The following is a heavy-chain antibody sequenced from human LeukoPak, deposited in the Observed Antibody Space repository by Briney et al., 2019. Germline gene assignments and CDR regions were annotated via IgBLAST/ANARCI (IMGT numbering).Heavy chain of an antibody. V-gene: IGHV3-48*03. D-gene: IGHD6-13*01. Sequence: GGSLRLSCAASGFTFSSYEMNWVRQAPGKGLEWVSYISSSGSTIYYADSVKGRFTISRDNAKNSLYLQMNSLRAEDTAVYYRATYSSGIAAEAWQPWGQGTLVTVSS. CDR2: ISSSGSTI. CDR1: GFTFSSYE. J-gene: IGHJ5*02. CDR3: ATYSSGIAAEAWQP.